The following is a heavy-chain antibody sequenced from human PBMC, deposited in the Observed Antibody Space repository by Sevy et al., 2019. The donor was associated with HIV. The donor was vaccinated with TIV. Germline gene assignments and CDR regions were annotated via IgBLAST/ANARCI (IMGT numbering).Heavy chain of an antibody. J-gene: IGHJ5*02. CDR3: ARGLKTGWFDH. Sequence: GGSLRLSCAASGFSFNTYTMGWVRQAPGKGLEWVSSLCCGSSYIFYADSVKGRFTISRDNAKNSLFLQMNSLRVEDTAVYYCARGLKTGWFDHWGQGTLVTVSS. V-gene: IGHV3-21*01. CDR1: GFSFNTYT. CDR2: LCCGSSYI.